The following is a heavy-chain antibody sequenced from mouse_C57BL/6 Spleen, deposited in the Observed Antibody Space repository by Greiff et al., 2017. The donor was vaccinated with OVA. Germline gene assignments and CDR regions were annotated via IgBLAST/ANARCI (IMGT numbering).Heavy chain of an antibody. D-gene: IGHD1-1*01. V-gene: IGHV1-50*01. Sequence: QVQLQQPGAELVKPGASVKLSCKASGYTFTSYWMQWVKQRPGQGLEWIGGIDPSDSYTNYNQKFKGKATLTVDTSSSTAYMQLSSLTSEDSAVYYCARGLNYYGSSQAMDYWGQGTSVTVSS. CDR2: IDPSDSYT. CDR1: GYTFTSYW. CDR3: ARGLNYYGSSQAMDY. J-gene: IGHJ4*01.